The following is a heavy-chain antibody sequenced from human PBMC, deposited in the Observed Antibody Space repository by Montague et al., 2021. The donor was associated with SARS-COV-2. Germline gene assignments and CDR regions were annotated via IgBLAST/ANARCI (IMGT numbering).Heavy chain of an antibody. J-gene: IGHJ4*02. V-gene: IGHV2-5*02. Sequence: PALVKPTQTLTLICSFSGFSLDTRGAAVAWIRQPPGKALEWLAVIYWDDDKRYSPPLKSRLTITKDTSKNQVVLTMTNMDPVDTATYYCVHSYADYLFDYWGQGTLVSVSS. CDR1: GFSLDTRGAA. D-gene: IGHD4-17*01. CDR3: VHSYADYLFDY. CDR2: IYWDDDK.